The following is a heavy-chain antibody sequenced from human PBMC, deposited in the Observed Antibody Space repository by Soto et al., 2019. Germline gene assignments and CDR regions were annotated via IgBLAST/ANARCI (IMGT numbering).Heavy chain of an antibody. CDR1: GYTFTSYG. CDR2: ISAYNGNT. J-gene: IGHJ5*02. D-gene: IGHD3-22*01. V-gene: IGHV1-18*01. CDR3: ASAGYYYDSSGYSGFDP. Sequence: ASVKVSCKASGYTFTSYGISWVRQAPGQGLEWMGWISAYNGNTNYAQKLQGRVTMTTDTSTSTAYMELRSLRSDDTAAYYCASAGYYYDSSGYSGFDPWGQGTLVTVSS.